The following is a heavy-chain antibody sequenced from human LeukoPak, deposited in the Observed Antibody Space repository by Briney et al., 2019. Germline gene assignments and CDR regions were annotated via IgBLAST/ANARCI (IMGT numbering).Heavy chain of an antibody. CDR3: ARRAGAYSHPYDY. D-gene: IGHD4/OR15-4a*01. Sequence: GGSLRLSCAASGFTFSSYSMNWVRQASGKGLEWVSYISSSSSTIYYADSVKGRFTISRDNAKNSLYLQMNSLRAEDTAVYYCARRAGAYSHPYDYWGQGTLVTVSS. CDR1: GFTFSSYS. CDR2: ISSSSSTI. V-gene: IGHV3-48*01. J-gene: IGHJ4*02.